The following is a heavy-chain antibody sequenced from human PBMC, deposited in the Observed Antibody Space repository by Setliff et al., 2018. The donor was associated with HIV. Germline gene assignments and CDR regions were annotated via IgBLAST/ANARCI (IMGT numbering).Heavy chain of an antibody. D-gene: IGHD3-16*02. V-gene: IGHV5-51*01. J-gene: IGHJ6*03. CDR3: ARHRIVNAYYYYMDV. Sequence: PGESLTISCKGSGYSFTSYWIGWVRQMPGKGLEWMGIIYPGDSDTRYSPSFQGQVTISADKSICTAYLQWSSLKDSDTAMYYCARHRIVNAYYYYMDVRGKLTTVTV. CDR1: GYSFTSYW. CDR2: IYPGDSDT.